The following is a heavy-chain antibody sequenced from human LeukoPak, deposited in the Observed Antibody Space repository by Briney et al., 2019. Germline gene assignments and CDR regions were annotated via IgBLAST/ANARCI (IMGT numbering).Heavy chain of an antibody. CDR3: ASVGGGGAAVVDY. V-gene: IGHV3-23*01. D-gene: IGHD3-16*01. J-gene: IGHJ4*02. CDR1: GFTFSSYA. Sequence: PGESLRLSCAASGFTFSSYAMSWVRQAPGKGLEWVSDISGRGGTTHYADSVKGRFTISRDNAKNSLYLQMNSLRAEDTAVYYCASVGGGGAAVVDYWGQGTLVTVSS. CDR2: ISGRGGTT.